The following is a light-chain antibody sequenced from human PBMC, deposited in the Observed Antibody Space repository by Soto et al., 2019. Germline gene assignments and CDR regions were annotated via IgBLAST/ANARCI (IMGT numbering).Light chain of an antibody. J-gene: IGLJ3*02. CDR2: DVS. CDR1: SSDVGGYNY. Sequence: QSALTQPRSVSGSPGQSVTISCTGTSSDVGGYNYVSWYQQHPGKAPKLMIYDVSKRPSGVPDRFSGSKSGNTASLTISGLQAEDEADYCCCSYAGSYTPNWVFGGGTKLTVL. CDR3: CSYAGSYTPNWV. V-gene: IGLV2-11*01.